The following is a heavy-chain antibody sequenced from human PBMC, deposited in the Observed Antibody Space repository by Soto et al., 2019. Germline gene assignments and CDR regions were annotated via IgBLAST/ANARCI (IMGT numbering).Heavy chain of an antibody. CDR2: VYTGGSA. V-gene: IGHV3-53*02. CDR1: GFTISSNY. D-gene: IGHD3-10*01. J-gene: IGHJ2*01. Sequence: EVQLVETGGGLIQPGGSLRLSCAASGFTISSNYMSWVGQAPGKGLQWVSVVYTGGSANYADSVKGRFTSSRDNSMNILSLQVNSLKAEDTALYYCARVWGWHFDLWGRGTLVTVSS. CDR3: ARVWGWHFDL.